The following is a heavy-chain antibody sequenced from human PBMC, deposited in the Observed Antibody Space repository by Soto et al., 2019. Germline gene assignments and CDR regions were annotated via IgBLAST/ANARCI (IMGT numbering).Heavy chain of an antibody. CDR2: IIPILGIA. D-gene: IGHD5-12*01. CDR1: GGTFSSYT. J-gene: IGHJ4*02. CDR3: ASEVDGYNLKSFDY. Sequence: QVQLVQSGAEVKKPGSSVKVSCKASGGTFSSYTISWVRQAPGQGLEWMGRIIPILGIANYAQKFQCRVTITADKSTSTAYMELSSLRSEDTAVYYCASEVDGYNLKSFDYWGQGTLVTVSS. V-gene: IGHV1-69*02.